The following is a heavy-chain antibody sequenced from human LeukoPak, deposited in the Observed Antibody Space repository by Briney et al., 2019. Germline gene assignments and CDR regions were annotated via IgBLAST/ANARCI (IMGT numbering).Heavy chain of an antibody. CDR2: ISGSGGDT. CDR1: GFTFSNYA. CDR3: AKAAVAGLFYYYGMDV. V-gene: IGHV3-23*01. D-gene: IGHD6-19*01. Sequence: PGGSLRLSCAASGFTFSNYAMSWVRQGPGKGLEWVSGISGSGGDTYYADSVKGRFTISRDNSMNTLYVHMNSLRAEDTAVYFCAKAAVAGLFYYYGMDVWGQGTTVTVSS. J-gene: IGHJ6*02.